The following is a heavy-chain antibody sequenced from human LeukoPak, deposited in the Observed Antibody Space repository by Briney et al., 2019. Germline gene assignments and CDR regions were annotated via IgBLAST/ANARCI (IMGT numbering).Heavy chain of an antibody. CDR1: GYSISSGYY. CDR3: ARDSSSVYYDFWSGYPDY. D-gene: IGHD3-3*01. Sequence: SETLSLTCTVSGYSISSGYYWGWIRQPPGKGLEWIGSIHHSGSTYYNPSLKSRVTISVDTSKNQFSLKLSSVTAADTAVYYCARDSSSVYYDFWSGYPDYWGQGTLVTVSS. CDR2: IHHSGST. J-gene: IGHJ4*02. V-gene: IGHV4-38-2*02.